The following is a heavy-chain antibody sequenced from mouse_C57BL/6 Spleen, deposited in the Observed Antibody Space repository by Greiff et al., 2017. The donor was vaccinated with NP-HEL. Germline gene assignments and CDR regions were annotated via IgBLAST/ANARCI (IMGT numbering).Heavy chain of an antibody. V-gene: IGHV1-69*01. J-gene: IGHJ1*03. CDR3: ARRGITTVVGRRYFDV. Sequence: VQLKQPGAELVMPGASVKLSCKASGYTFTSYWMHWVKQRPGQGLEWIGEIDPSDSYTNYNQKFKGKSTLTVDKSSSTAYMQLSSLTSEDSAVYYCARRGITTVVGRRYFDVWGTGTTVTVSS. CDR2: IDPSDSYT. CDR1: GYTFTSYW. D-gene: IGHD1-1*01.